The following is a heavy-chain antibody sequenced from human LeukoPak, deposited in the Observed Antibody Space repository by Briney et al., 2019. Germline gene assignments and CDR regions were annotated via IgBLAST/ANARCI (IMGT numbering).Heavy chain of an antibody. J-gene: IGHJ6*03. CDR2: IYTSGST. Sequence: SETLSLTCTVSGGSISSYYWSWIRQPAGKGLEWIGRIYTSGSTNYNPSLKSRVTMSVDTSKNQFSLKLSSVTAADTAVYYCARTTMVRGTYYMDVWGKGTTVTISS. CDR1: GGSISSYY. V-gene: IGHV4-4*07. CDR3: ARTTMVRGTYYMDV. D-gene: IGHD3-10*01.